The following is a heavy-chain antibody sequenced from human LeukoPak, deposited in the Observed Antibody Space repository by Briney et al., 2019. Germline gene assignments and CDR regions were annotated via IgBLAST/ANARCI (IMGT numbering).Heavy chain of an antibody. Sequence: GESLRISCKTSGYRFTNYWISWVRQMPGKGLEWMGTIYPGDSDAKYSPAFQGQVTLSVDKSISTAYLQWNSLKAPDTAMYFCAREPDYGSGTYSPFDYWGQGTLVTVSS. CDR1: GYRFTNYW. J-gene: IGHJ4*02. CDR3: AREPDYGSGTYSPFDY. CDR2: IYPGDSDA. D-gene: IGHD3-10*01. V-gene: IGHV5-51*01.